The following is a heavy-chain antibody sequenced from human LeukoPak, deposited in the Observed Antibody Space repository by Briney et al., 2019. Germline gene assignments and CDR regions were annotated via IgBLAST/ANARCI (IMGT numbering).Heavy chain of an antibody. V-gene: IGHV3-23*01. CDR1: GFTFASYA. Sequence: GGSLRLSCAASGFTFASYAMTWVRQAPGKGLEWFSAISGSGSSTYYADSVKGRFTISRDNYKNTLYLQMNSLRAEDTAVYYCARDSGIYDSSGYYGLSYYGMDVGGQGTTVTVSS. J-gene: IGHJ6*02. D-gene: IGHD3-22*01. CDR2: ISGSGSST. CDR3: ARDSGIYDSSGYYGLSYYGMDV.